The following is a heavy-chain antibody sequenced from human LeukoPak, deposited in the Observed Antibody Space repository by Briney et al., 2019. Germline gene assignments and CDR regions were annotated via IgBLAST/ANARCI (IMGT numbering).Heavy chain of an antibody. CDR1: GFTFTCYY. Sequence: GASVRVSCKASGFTFTCYYVQWLRQAPGQGLEWVGWMYFNSGATRYAPKFQGRVTMTRYTSISTAYMELSSLRPDDTAMYYCAREGSSGQDWSAFDVWGQETMVTVSS. CDR3: AREGSSGQDWSAFDV. CDR2: MYFNSGAT. J-gene: IGHJ3*01. V-gene: IGHV1-2*02. D-gene: IGHD5-12*01.